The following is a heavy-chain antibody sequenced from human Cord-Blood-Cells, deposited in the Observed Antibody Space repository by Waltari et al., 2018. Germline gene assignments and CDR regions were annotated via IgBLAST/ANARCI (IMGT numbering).Heavy chain of an antibody. Sequence: QVQLVQSGAEVKKPGASVKVSCKASGYTFTGYYMHWVRQAPGQGLEWMGWINPNSGGTNYAQKLQGRVTMTRDTSISTAYMELSRLRSDDTAVYYCAREGCSSTSCYPYNWFDPWGQGTLVTVSS. CDR2: INPNSGGT. CDR3: AREGCSSTSCYPYNWFDP. J-gene: IGHJ5*02. V-gene: IGHV1-2*02. CDR1: GYTFTGYY. D-gene: IGHD2-2*01.